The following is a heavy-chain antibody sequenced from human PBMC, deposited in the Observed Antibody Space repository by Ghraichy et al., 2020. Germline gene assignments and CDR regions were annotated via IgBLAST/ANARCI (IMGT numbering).Heavy chain of an antibody. CDR3: AKARAYYYDSSGNNQGVYYFDY. CDR1: GFTFSSYA. D-gene: IGHD3-22*01. CDR2: ISGSGGST. J-gene: IGHJ4*02. V-gene: IGHV3-23*01. Sequence: GESLNISCAASGFTFSSYAMSWVRQAPGKGLEWVSGISGSGGSTFYADSVKGRFTISRDNSKNTLYLQMNSLRAEDTAVYYCAKARAYYYDSSGNNQGVYYFDYWGQGTLVTVSS.